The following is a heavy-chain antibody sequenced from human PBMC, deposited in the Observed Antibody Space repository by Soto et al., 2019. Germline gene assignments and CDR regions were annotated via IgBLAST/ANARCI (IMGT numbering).Heavy chain of an antibody. CDR1: GDSVSSNSAA. D-gene: IGHD5-12*01. Sequence: SQTLSLTCVISGDSVSSNSAAWNWIRQSPSRGLEWLGRTYYRSKWYNDYAVSVKSRITINPDTSKNQFSLQLNSVTPEDTAVYYCARLYSGYEGYYYYYGMDVWGQGTTVTVSS. CDR2: TYYRSKWYN. CDR3: ARLYSGYEGYYYYYGMDV. V-gene: IGHV6-1*01. J-gene: IGHJ6*02.